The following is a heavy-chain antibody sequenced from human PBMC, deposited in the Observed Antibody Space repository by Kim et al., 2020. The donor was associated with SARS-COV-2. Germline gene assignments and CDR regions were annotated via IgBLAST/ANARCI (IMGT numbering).Heavy chain of an antibody. Sequence: GGSLRLSCAASGFLFSSYSMSWVRQAQRKGLEWVSAISGSGNSTYYAVSVKGRVAISRDNSKNTLYLQMNSQRAEDTAFDHCAQGPYCTGTTFYTLVAF. CDR2: ISGSGNST. CDR3: AQGPYCTGTTFYTLVAF. CDR1: GFLFSSYS. J-gene: IGHJ3*01. V-gene: IGHV3-23*01. D-gene: IGHD2-2*02.